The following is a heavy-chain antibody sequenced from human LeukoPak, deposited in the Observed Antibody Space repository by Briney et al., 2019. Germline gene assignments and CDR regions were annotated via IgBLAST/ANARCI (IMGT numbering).Heavy chain of an antibody. D-gene: IGHD5-24*01. V-gene: IGHV3-7*03. CDR3: AKSGYNRFDY. CDR2: IRPDGSEG. CDR1: GITFSNSW. J-gene: IGHJ4*02. Sequence: GGSLRLSCTTSGITFSNSWMSWVRQAPGKGLEWVATIRPDGSEGYYADSVRGRFTISRDNSKNTLYLQMNSLRAEDTAVYYCAKSGYNRFDYWGQGTLVTVSS.